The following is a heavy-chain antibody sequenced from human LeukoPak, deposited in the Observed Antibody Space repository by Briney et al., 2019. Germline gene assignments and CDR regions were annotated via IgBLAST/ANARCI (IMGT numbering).Heavy chain of an antibody. CDR2: INHSGST. CDR3: ASYTVRGVISYFDY. J-gene: IGHJ4*02. V-gene: IGHV4-34*01. CDR1: GGSFSGYY. D-gene: IGHD3-10*01. Sequence: PSETLSLTCAVYGGSFSGYYWSWIRQPPGKGLEWIGEINHSGSTNYNPSLKSRVTISVDTSKNQFSLKLSSVTAADTAVYYCASYTVRGVISYFDYWGQGTLVTVSS.